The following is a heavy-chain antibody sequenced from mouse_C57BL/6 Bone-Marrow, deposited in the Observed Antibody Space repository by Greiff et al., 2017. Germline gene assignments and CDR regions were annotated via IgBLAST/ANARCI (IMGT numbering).Heavy chain of an antibody. V-gene: IGHV3-6*01. Sequence: EVQRVESGPGLVKPSQSLSLTCSVTGYSITSGYYWNWIRQFPGNKLEWMGYISYDGSNNYNPSLKNRISITRDTSKNQFFLKLNSVTTEDTATYYCARRGNYGLFAYWGQGTLVTVSA. D-gene: IGHD1-1*01. CDR2: ISYDGSN. CDR1: GYSITSGYY. J-gene: IGHJ3*01. CDR3: ARRGNYGLFAY.